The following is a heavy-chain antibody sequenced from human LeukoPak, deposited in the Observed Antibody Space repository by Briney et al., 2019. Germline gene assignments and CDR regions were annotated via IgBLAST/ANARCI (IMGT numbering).Heavy chain of an antibody. CDR1: GFTFSSYR. V-gene: IGHV3-74*03. CDR2: INGDGSYT. D-gene: IGHD3-22*01. CDR3: GRDKSEYDSSGRGDY. Sequence: GGSMRLSCAASGFTFSSYRMNWVRQAPGKGLVWVSRINGDGSYTKYADSVKGRFTISRDNAKNTLFLQMNSLSAEDTAVYFCGRDKSEYDSSGRGDYWGQGTLVTVSS. J-gene: IGHJ4*02.